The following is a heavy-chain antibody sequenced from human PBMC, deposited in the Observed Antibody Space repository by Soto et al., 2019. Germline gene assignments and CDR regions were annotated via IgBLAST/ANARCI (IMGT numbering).Heavy chain of an antibody. CDR3: ARVELVVVTAID. D-gene: IGHD2-21*02. CDR1: GGSISRSSYY. V-gene: IGHV4-31*03. CDR2: IYYSGST. Sequence: TLSLTCTVSGGSISRSSYYWSWIRQPPGKGLEWIGYIYYSGSTCYNPSLKSRVTISVDTSKNQFSLKLSSVTAADTAVYFCARVELVVVTAIDWGQGTLVTVSS. J-gene: IGHJ4*02.